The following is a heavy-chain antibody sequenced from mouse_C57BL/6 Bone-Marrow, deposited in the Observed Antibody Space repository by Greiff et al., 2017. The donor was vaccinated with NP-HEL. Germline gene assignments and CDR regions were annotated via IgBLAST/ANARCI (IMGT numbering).Heavy chain of an antibody. V-gene: IGHV5-16*01. CDR1: GFTFSDYY. Sequence: EVQLVESEGGLVQPGSSMKLSCTASGFTFSDYYMAWVRQVPEKGLEWVANINYDGSSTYYLDSLKSRFIISRDNAKNILYLQMSSLKAEDTATYYCARGWYYFDYWGQGTTLTVSS. D-gene: IGHD1-1*02. CDR3: ARGWYYFDY. J-gene: IGHJ2*01. CDR2: INYDGSST.